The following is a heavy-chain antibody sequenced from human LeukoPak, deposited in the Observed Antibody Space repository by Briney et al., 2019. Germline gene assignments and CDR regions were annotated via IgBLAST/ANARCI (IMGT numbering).Heavy chain of an antibody. Sequence: GGSPRLSCAASGFTFSSYAMSWVRQAPGKGLEWVSAISGSGGSTYYADSVKGRFTISRDNSKNTLYLQMNSLRAEDTAVYYCAKDGTAMGLLDAFDIWGQGTMVTVSS. V-gene: IGHV3-23*01. CDR2: ISGSGGST. CDR3: AKDGTAMGLLDAFDI. D-gene: IGHD5-18*01. CDR1: GFTFSSYA. J-gene: IGHJ3*02.